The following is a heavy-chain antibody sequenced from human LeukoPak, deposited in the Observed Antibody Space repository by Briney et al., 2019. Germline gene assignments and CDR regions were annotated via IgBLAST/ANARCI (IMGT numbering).Heavy chain of an antibody. D-gene: IGHD3-3*01. CDR3: ARAPKDYDFWSGYYDY. Sequence: GGSLRLSCAASGFTFSSYWMHWVRQAPGKGLVWVSRINSDGSSTSYADSVKGRFTISRDNAKNTLYLQMNSPRAEDTAVYYCARAPKDYDFWSGYYDYWGQGTLVTVSS. CDR1: GFTFSSYW. CDR2: INSDGSST. J-gene: IGHJ4*02. V-gene: IGHV3-74*01.